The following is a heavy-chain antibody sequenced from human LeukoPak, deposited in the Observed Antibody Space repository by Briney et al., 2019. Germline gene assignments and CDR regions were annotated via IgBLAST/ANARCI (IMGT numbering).Heavy chain of an antibody. Sequence: ASVKVSCKASGGTFSSYAISWVRQAPGQGLEWMGGIIPIFGTANYAQKFQGRVTITADESTSTAYMELSSLRSEDTAVYYCARGALTPGPIAVETTHFDYWGQGTPVAVSS. CDR2: IIPIFGTA. J-gene: IGHJ4*02. CDR3: ARGALTPGPIAVETTHFDY. V-gene: IGHV1-69*13. D-gene: IGHD6-19*01. CDR1: GGTFSSYA.